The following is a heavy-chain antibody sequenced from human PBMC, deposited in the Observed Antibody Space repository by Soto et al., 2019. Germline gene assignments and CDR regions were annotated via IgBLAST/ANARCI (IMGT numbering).Heavy chain of an antibody. Sequence: SETLSLTCTVSGGSISSYYWSWIRQPPGKGLEWIGYIYYSGSTNYNPSLKSRVTISVDTSKNQFSLKLSSVTAADTAVYYCARVYCGGDCYPSDYYYYGMDVWGQGTTVTVSS. CDR3: ARVYCGGDCYPSDYYYYGMDV. J-gene: IGHJ6*02. CDR2: IYYSGST. D-gene: IGHD2-21*02. V-gene: IGHV4-59*01. CDR1: GGSISSYY.